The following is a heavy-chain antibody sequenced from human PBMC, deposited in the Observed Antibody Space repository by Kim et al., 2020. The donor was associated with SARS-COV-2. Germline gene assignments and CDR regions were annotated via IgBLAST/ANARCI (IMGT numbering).Heavy chain of an antibody. CDR1: GFSLTASGVA. Sequence: SGPTLVNPTQTLTLTCTFSGFSLTASGVAVGWFRQPPGKALDWLAIIYSDDTKFYSPSLESRLTISKDSSKNQVVLSMTNMDPVDTATYYCAHRRAPIDGDWFDSWGQGILVTVSS. CDR2: IYSDDTK. D-gene: IGHD4-17*01. J-gene: IGHJ5*01. V-gene: IGHV2-5*02. CDR3: AHRRAPIDGDWFDS.